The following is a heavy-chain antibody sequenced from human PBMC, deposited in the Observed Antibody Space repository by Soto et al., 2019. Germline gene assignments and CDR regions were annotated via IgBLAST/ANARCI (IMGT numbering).Heavy chain of an antibody. D-gene: IGHD1-26*01. Sequence: SETLSLTCAVYGGSFSGYYWSWIRQPPGKGLEWNGEINHSGSTYYNPSLKSRVTISVDTSKNQFSLKLSSVTAADTAVYYCARHGSGSYYFYYYYGMDVWGQGTTVTVSS. CDR2: INHSGST. V-gene: IGHV4-34*01. CDR1: GGSFSGYY. J-gene: IGHJ6*02. CDR3: ARHGSGSYYFYYYYGMDV.